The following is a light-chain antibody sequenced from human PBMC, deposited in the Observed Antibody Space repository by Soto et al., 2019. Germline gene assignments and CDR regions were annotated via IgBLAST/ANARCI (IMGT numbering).Light chain of an antibody. V-gene: IGKV1-39*01. CDR1: QMLSSY. CDR2: AAS. J-gene: IGKJ2*01. CDR3: QQSYSNPPT. Sequence: DIQMTQSPSSLSASVGDRVTITCRASQMLSSYVNWYQQKPGKAPKPLIHAASSLQSGVPSRFSGSGSGTDFTLTISSLQPEDFATYYCQQSYSNPPTFGRGTKVEI.